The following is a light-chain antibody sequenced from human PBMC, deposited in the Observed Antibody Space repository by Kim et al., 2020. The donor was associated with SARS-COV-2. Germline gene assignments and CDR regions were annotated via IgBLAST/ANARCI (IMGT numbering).Light chain of an antibody. CDR3: QSYDSSNPWV. V-gene: IGLV6-57*01. CDR1: SGSIASNY. J-gene: IGLJ3*02. Sequence: NFMLTQPHSVSESPGKTVTISCTRSSGSIASNYVQWYQQRSGSSPTAVIYENNQRPSGVPDRFSGSIDSSSNSASLTISGLKTEDEADYYCQSYDSSNPWVFGGGTQLTVL. CDR2: ENN.